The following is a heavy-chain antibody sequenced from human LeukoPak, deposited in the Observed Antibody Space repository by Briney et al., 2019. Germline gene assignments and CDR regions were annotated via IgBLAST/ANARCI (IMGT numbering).Heavy chain of an antibody. CDR1: GLTFSSYS. CDR3: ARDSPEWELPLFS. Sequence: AGGSLRLSCAASGLTFSSYSMNWVRQAPGKGLEWVSSVSSSSSYIYYADSVKGRFTISRDNAKNSLYLQMNSLRAEDTAVYYCARDSPEWELPLFSWGQGTLVTVSS. D-gene: IGHD1-26*01. CDR2: VSSSSSYI. J-gene: IGHJ4*02. V-gene: IGHV3-21*01.